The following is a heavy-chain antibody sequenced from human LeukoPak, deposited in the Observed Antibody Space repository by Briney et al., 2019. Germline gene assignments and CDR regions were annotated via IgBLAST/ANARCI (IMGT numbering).Heavy chain of an antibody. CDR1: RGSFSHDA. V-gene: IGHV1-2*06. D-gene: IGHD2-21*01. Sequence: ASVRVSCKGSRGSFSHDAINWVRQAPGQGLEWMGRIIPNSGDAIYALKFQDRVTLTRDTSINTVYMELNRLRSDDTALYYCARGIAGGFDYWGQGTLVTVSS. CDR3: ARGIAGGFDY. J-gene: IGHJ4*02. CDR2: IIPNSGDA.